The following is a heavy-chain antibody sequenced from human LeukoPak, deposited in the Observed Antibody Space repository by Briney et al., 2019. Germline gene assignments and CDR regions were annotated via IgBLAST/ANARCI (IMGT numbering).Heavy chain of an antibody. CDR2: ISSSSSYI. V-gene: IGHV3-21*01. CDR1: GFTFSSYS. Sequence: PGGSLRLSCAASGFTFSSYSMNWVRQAPGKGLEWVSSISSSSSYIYYADSVKGRFTISRDNAKNSLYLQMNSLRAEDTAVYYCARGGVIGGEEFDYWRQGTLVTVSS. J-gene: IGHJ4*02. CDR3: ARGGVIGGEEFDY. D-gene: IGHD3-16*02.